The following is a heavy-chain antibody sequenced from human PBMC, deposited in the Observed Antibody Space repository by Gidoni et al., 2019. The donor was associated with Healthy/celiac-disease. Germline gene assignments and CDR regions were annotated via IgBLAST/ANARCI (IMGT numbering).Heavy chain of an antibody. CDR1: GFSLSTRGLR. V-gene: IGHV2-70*04. Sequence: QVTLKESGPALVKPTQTLTLTCTFSGFSLSTRGLRGSWIRQPPGKAMEWLARIDWYADKFYSTSLKTRLTISKDTSKNQVVLTMTNMDPVDTATYYCARTPKYYDSSVDGAFDIWGQGTMVTVSS. D-gene: IGHD3-22*01. CDR3: ARTPKYYDSSVDGAFDI. CDR2: IDWYADK. J-gene: IGHJ3*02.